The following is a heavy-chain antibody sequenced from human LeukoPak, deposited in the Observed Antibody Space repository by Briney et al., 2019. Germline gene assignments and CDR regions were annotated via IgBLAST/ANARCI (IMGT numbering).Heavy chain of an antibody. CDR3: ARGRLLWFGELCC. Sequence: PSETLSLTCAVYGGSFSGYYWSWIRQPPGKGLEWIGEINHSGSTNYNPSLKSRVTISVDTSKNQFSLKLSSVTAADTAVYYCARGRLLWFGELCCWGQGTLVTVSS. CDR1: GGSFSGYY. V-gene: IGHV4-34*01. D-gene: IGHD3-10*01. J-gene: IGHJ4*02. CDR2: INHSGST.